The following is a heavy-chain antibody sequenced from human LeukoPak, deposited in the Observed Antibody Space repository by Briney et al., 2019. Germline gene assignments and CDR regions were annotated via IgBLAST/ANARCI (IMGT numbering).Heavy chain of an antibody. CDR3: AITRRDGYNRFDY. V-gene: IGHV1-2*02. Sequence: ASVKVSCKASRYTFTGYYMHWVRQAPGQGLEWMGWINPNSGGTNYAQKFQGRVTMTRDTSISTAYMELSRLRSDDTAVYYCAITRRDGYNRFDYWGQGTLVTVSS. J-gene: IGHJ4*02. CDR1: RYTFTGYY. CDR2: INPNSGGT. D-gene: IGHD5-24*01.